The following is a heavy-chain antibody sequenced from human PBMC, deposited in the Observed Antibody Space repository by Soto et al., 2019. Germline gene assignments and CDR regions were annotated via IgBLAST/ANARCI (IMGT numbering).Heavy chain of an antibody. V-gene: IGHV1-46*03. D-gene: IGHD2-15*01. Sequence: ASVKVSCKASGSAFSSYAISWVRHAPGQGLEWMGGINPSGGSTSYAQKFQGRVTMTRDASTSTVYMELSSLRSEDTAVYYCARSGYCSGGSCYADDYWGQGTLVTVSS. CDR1: GSAFSSYA. J-gene: IGHJ4*02. CDR2: INPSGGST. CDR3: ARSGYCSGGSCYADDY.